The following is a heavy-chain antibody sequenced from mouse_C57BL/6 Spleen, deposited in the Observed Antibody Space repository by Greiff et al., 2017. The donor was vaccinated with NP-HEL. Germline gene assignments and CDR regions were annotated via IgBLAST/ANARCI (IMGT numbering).Heavy chain of an antibody. D-gene: IGHD2-5*01. J-gene: IGHJ2*01. CDR2: IYPGSGST. CDR1: GYTFTSYW. V-gene: IGHV1-55*01. Sequence: QVQLQQPGAELVKPGASVKMSCKASGYTFTSYWITWVKLRPGQGLEWIGDIYPGSGSTNYNEKFKSKATLTVDTSSSTAYMQLSSLTSEDSAVYYYARDYYSNFYFDYWGQGTTRTVSS. CDR3: ARDYYSNFYFDY.